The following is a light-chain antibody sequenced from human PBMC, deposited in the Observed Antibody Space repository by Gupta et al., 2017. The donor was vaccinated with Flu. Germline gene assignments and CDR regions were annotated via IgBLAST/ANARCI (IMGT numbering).Light chain of an antibody. CDR1: HGISTA. CDR2: SAS. V-gene: IGKV1D-12*01. J-gene: IGKJ1*01. Sequence: DLQMTQSPASVSASVGGRVAVTCRASHGISTALAWYQQKPGKAPKLLMHSASTLMSGVPSRFSGTGSETEFTLTITSLQPEDVATYYCQQADSLPRSFGQGTKVEI. CDR3: QQADSLPRS.